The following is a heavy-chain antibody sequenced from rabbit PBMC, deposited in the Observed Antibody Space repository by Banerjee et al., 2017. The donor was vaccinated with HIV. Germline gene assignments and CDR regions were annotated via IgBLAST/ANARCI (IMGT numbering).Heavy chain of an antibody. CDR2: IRAGSSDNT. J-gene: IGHJ4*01. CDR3: ARDSYTSYGYYFNL. Sequence: QSLEESGGDLVKPGASLTLTCTASGFSFSSSYWICWVRQAPGKGLEWIACIRAGSSDNTYYASWAKGRFTISKASSTTVTLQMTSLTAADTATYFCARDSYTSYGYYFNLWGQGTLVTVS. V-gene: IGHV1S40*01. CDR1: GFSFSSSYW. D-gene: IGHD1-1*01.